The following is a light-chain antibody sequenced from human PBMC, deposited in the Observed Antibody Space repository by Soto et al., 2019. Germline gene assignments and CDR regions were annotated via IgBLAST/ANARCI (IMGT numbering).Light chain of an antibody. Sequence: EILLTQSPATLSVSPGERVTLTCRASQSVSSYLAWYQQKPGQAPNLLIYGASTWATGIPARFSGSGSGTEFTLTISSLQSEDSAVYYCQQYNTCPRTFGEGTKVEIK. CDR2: GAS. V-gene: IGKV3-15*01. CDR1: QSVSSY. CDR3: QQYNTCPRT. J-gene: IGKJ4*01.